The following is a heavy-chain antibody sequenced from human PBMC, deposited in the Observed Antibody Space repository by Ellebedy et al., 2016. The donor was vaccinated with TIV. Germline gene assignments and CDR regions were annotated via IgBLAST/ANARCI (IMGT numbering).Heavy chain of an antibody. CDR2: ISSSSSTI. V-gene: IGHV3-48*04. Sequence: PGGSLRLSCAASGFTYSSYSMNWVRQAPGKGLEWVSYISSSSSTIYYADSVKGRFTISRDNARNSLDLQMNSLRADDTAVYYCARDTAMDYWGQGTLVTVSS. CDR1: GFTYSSYS. D-gene: IGHD5-18*01. J-gene: IGHJ4*02. CDR3: ARDTAMDY.